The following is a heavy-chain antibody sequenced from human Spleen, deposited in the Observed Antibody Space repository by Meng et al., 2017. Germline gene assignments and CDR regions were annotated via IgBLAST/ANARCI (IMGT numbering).Heavy chain of an antibody. D-gene: IGHD5-12*01. CDR1: GGSISSGGYY. CDR3: ARTTGYSGYDGFYFDY. CDR2: IYYSGST. Sequence: VPRQGAGPGLVKPSQTLSLTCTVSGGSISSGGYYWSWIRQHPGKGLEWIGYIYYSGSTHYNPSLKSRATISVDTSKNQFSLKLSSVTAADTAVYYCARTTGYSGYDGFYFDYWGQGTLVTVSS. V-gene: IGHV4-31*03. J-gene: IGHJ4*02.